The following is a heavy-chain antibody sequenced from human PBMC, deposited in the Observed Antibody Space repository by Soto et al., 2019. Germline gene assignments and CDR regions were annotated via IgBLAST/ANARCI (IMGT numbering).Heavy chain of an antibody. V-gene: IGHV1-2*02. CDR1: GGTFSSYA. CDR2: MGPESGAT. CDR3: GRGRSGQIVVFY. J-gene: IGHJ4*02. Sequence: GASVKVSCQASGGTFSSYAISWVRQAPQQGPEWMGEMGPESGATRYAQNFRGRVTMTMDTYITTVYMELKNLSPDDTAVYYCGRGRSGQIVVFYWGQGTPVTVSS. D-gene: IGHD1-26*01.